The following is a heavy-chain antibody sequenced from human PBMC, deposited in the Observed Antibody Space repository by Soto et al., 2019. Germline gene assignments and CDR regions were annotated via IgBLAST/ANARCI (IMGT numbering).Heavy chain of an antibody. J-gene: IGHJ4*02. Sequence: QVQLVQSEAEVKKPGSSVKVSCKASGGTFSTFAISWVRQAPGQGLEWMGRIIPVLDIPNYAQKFLGRVKITADKSANTAYMELSGLRSDDTAVYSCATSVELATSDYWGQGTLVTVSS. D-gene: IGHD5-12*01. CDR1: GGTFSTFA. CDR3: ATSVELATSDY. CDR2: IIPVLDIP. V-gene: IGHV1-69*02.